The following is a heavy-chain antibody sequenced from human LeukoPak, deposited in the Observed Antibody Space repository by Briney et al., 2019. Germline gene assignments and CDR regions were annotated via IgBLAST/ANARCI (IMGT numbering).Heavy chain of an antibody. CDR2: IYYSGST. CDR1: GGSISSYY. CDR3: ARDGSARYYFDY. Sequence: PSETLSLTCSVSGGSISSYYWSWIRQPPGKGLEWIGYIYYSGSTKYNPSLTSRVTISVDTSKNQFSLKLSSVTAADTAMYYCARDGSARYYFDYWGQGTLVTVSS. V-gene: IGHV4-59*01. J-gene: IGHJ4*02.